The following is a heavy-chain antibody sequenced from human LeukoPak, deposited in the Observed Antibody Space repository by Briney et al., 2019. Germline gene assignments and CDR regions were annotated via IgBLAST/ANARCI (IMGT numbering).Heavy chain of an antibody. J-gene: IGHJ4*02. Sequence: ASVKVSCKASGYTFTSYGISWVRQAPGQGLEWMGWISAYNGNTNYAQKLQGRVTMTTDTSTSTAYMELRSLRSDDTAVYYCARVGGIVVVPAASPAQLDYWGQGTLVTVSS. D-gene: IGHD2-2*01. V-gene: IGHV1-18*01. CDR1: GYTFTSYG. CDR3: ARVGGIVVVPAASPAQLDY. CDR2: ISAYNGNT.